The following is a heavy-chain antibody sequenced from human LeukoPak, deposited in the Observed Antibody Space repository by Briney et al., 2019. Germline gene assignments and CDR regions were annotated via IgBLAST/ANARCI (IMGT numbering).Heavy chain of an antibody. CDR3: AKGGTIFGVVIDFDY. V-gene: IGHV3-23*01. CDR1: GFTFSSYS. J-gene: IGHJ4*02. D-gene: IGHD3-3*01. CDR2: ISGSGGST. Sequence: GGSLRLSCAASGFTFSSYSMNWVRQAPGKGLEWVSAISGSGGSTYYADSVKGRFTISRDNSKNTLYLQMNSLRAEDTAVYYCAKGGTIFGVVIDFDYWGQGTLVTVSS.